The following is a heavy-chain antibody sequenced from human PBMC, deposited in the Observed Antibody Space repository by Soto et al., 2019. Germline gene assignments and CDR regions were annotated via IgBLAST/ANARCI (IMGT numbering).Heavy chain of an antibody. V-gene: IGHV1-69*13. Sequence: SVKVSFKASGGTFSSYAISWVRQAPGQGLEWMGGIIPIFGTANYAQKFQGRVTITADESTSTAYMELSSLRSEDTAVYYCARSFLNYYDSSGYSYYGMEVWGQGTTVTVSS. CDR1: GGTFSSYA. CDR3: ARSFLNYYDSSGYSYYGMEV. D-gene: IGHD3-22*01. CDR2: IIPIFGTA. J-gene: IGHJ6*02.